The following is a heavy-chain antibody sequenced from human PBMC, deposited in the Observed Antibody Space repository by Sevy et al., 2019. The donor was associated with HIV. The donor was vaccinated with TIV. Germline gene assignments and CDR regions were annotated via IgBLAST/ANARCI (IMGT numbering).Heavy chain of an antibody. CDR3: TTDLSSGYVNGYYYYGRDV. CDR1: GFTFSNAW. J-gene: IGHJ6*02. V-gene: IGHV3-15*01. D-gene: IGHD5-12*01. CDR2: IKSKTDGGTT. Sequence: GGSLRLSCAASGFTFSNAWMSWVRQAPGKGLEWVGRIKSKTDGGTTDYAAPVKGRFTMSREDSKNTLYLQMNSLKTEDTAVYYSTTDLSSGYVNGYYYYGRDVWGQGTTVTVSS.